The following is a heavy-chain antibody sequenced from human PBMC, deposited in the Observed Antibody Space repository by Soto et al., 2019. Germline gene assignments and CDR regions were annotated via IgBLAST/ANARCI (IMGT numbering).Heavy chain of an antibody. CDR2: ISGSGGST. J-gene: IGHJ5*02. CDR3: AKGLVPYDSSGYSWIDP. V-gene: IGHV3-23*01. Sequence: EVQLLESGGGLVQPGGSLRLSCAASGFTFSSYAMSWVRQAPGKGLEWVSAISGSGGSTYYADSVKGRFTISRDNSKNTLYLQMNSLRAEDTAVYYCAKGLVPYDSSGYSWIDPWGQGTLVTVSS. D-gene: IGHD3-22*01. CDR1: GFTFSSYA.